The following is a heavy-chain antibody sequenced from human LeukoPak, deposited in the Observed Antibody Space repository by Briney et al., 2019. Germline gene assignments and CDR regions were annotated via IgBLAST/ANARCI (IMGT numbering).Heavy chain of an antibody. J-gene: IGHJ4*02. CDR3: AKAKGDYDDY. CDR2: ISYDGSNK. CDR1: GFTFSSYG. V-gene: IGHV3-30*18. Sequence: GSLRLSCAASGFTFSSYGMHWVRQAPGKGLEWVAVISYDGSNKYYADSVKGRFTISRDNSKNTLYLQMNSLRAEDTAVYYCAKAKGDYDDYWGQGTLVTVSS.